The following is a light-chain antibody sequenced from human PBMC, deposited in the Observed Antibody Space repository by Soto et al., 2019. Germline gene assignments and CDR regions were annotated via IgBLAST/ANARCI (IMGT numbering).Light chain of an antibody. CDR1: SADIGNHY. V-gene: IGLV1-51*01. J-gene: IGLJ2*01. Sequence: QSVLTQPPSVSAAPGQKVTISCFGTSADIGNHYVSWYQHLPGTAPKLIIYDNNKRPSGIPDRFSASKSGTSATLDITGLQTGDEADYYCGTWGSGLNIGLYGGGTKVTVL. CDR2: DNN. CDR3: GTWGSGLNIGL.